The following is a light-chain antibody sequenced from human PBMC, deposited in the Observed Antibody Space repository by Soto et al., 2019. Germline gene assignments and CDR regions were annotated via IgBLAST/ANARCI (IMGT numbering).Light chain of an antibody. CDR1: RSNIGSNT. CDR3: AAWDDSLNGWV. Sequence: QSVLTQPPSASGTPGQRVTISCSGSRSNIGSNTVNWYQQLPGTAPKLLIYSNNQRPSGVPDRFSGSKSGTSASLAISGLQSEDEAHYYCAAWDDSLNGWVFGGGTKLTVL. CDR2: SNN. J-gene: IGLJ3*02. V-gene: IGLV1-44*01.